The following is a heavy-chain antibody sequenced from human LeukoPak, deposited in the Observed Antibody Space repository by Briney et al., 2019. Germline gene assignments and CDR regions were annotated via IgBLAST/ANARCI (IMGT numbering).Heavy chain of an antibody. CDR1: GFTFSSYA. V-gene: IGHV3-23*01. J-gene: IGHJ4*02. Sequence: PGGSLRLSCAASGFTFSSYAMSWVRQAPGKGLEWVSAISGSGGSTNYADSVKGRFTISRDNSKSTLYLQMNSLRAEDTAVYHCAKDLYFDSSGYSLGYWGQGTLVTVSS. CDR2: ISGSGGST. CDR3: AKDLYFDSSGYSLGY. D-gene: IGHD3-22*01.